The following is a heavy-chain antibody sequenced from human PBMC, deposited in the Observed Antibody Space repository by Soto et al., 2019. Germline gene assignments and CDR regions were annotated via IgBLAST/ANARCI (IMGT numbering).Heavy chain of an antibody. CDR3: ARVNLRQYYDTSGFRGLDF. J-gene: IGHJ4*02. CDR2: IYGGGTT. Sequence: PGGSLRLSCEASGFTVSSNYMTWVRQAPGKGLEWVSIIYGGGTTYYADSVKGRFTISRDTSRNTMYLQMNSLRAEDTAVYFCARVNLRQYYDTSGFRGLDFWGLGTLVTVSS. V-gene: IGHV3-53*01. CDR1: GFTVSSNY. D-gene: IGHD3-22*01.